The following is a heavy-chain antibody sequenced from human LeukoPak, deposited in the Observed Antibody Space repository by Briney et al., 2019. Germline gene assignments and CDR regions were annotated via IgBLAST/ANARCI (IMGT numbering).Heavy chain of an antibody. Sequence: KPSESLSLTCTVSGGSISSYYWSWIRQPPGKGLEWIGYINYSGSTNYSPSLESRVTISIDTSKTQFSLMLSSVTAADTAVYYCARIPHSSTRPHYFDYWGQGTLVTVSS. CDR1: GGSISSYY. CDR2: INYSGST. J-gene: IGHJ4*02. CDR3: ARIPHSSTRPHYFDY. V-gene: IGHV4-59*01. D-gene: IGHD2-2*01.